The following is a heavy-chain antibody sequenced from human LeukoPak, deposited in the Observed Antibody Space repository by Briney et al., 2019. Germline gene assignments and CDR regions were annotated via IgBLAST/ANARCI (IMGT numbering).Heavy chain of an antibody. J-gene: IGHJ4*02. CDR1: GYTFTIYG. D-gene: IGHD2-15*01. CDR3: ARDPPNSFCSGGSCYFDY. CDR2: ISAYNGNT. Sequence: ASVKVSFKASGYTFTIYGISWVRQAPGQGLEWMGWISAYNGNTNYAQKLQGGVTMTTDTSTSTAYMELRSLRSDDTAVYYCARDPPNSFCSGGSCYFDYWGQGTLVTVSS. V-gene: IGHV1-18*01.